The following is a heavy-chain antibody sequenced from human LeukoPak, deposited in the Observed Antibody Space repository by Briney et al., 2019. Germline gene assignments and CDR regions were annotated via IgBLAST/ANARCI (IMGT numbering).Heavy chain of an antibody. CDR2: INHSGST. CDR3: ARDRGYDILTGPNLHAFDI. V-gene: IGHV4-34*01. Sequence: SETLSLTCAVYGGSFSGYYWSWIRQPPGKGLEWIAEINHSGSTNYNPSLKSRVTISVDTSKNQFSLKLSSVTAADTAVYYCARDRGYDILTGPNLHAFDIWGQGTMVTVSS. CDR1: GGSFSGYY. D-gene: IGHD3-9*01. J-gene: IGHJ3*02.